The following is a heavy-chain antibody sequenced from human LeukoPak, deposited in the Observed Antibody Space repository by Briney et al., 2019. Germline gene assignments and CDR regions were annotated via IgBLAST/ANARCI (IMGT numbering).Heavy chain of an antibody. Sequence: GASVKVSCKASGGTFSSYTISWVRQAPGQGLEWMGRIIPILGIANYAQKFQGRVTITADKSTSTAYMELSSLRSEDTAVYYYAREPSRYCSSTSCYTSDRGMDVWGQGTTVTVSS. CDR2: IIPILGIA. V-gene: IGHV1-69*02. CDR1: GGTFSSYT. D-gene: IGHD2-2*02. J-gene: IGHJ6*02. CDR3: AREPSRYCSSTSCYTSDRGMDV.